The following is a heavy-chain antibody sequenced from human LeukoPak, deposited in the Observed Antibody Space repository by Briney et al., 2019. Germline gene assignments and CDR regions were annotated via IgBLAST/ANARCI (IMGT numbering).Heavy chain of an antibody. Sequence: ASVKVSCKASGYTFTGYYMHWVRQAPGQGLGWMGWINPNSGGTNYAQKFQGRVTMTRDTSISTAYMELSRLRSDDTAVYYCARIMDVGATTYDYWGQGTLVTVSS. J-gene: IGHJ4*02. D-gene: IGHD1-26*01. CDR2: INPNSGGT. CDR3: ARIMDVGATTYDY. CDR1: GYTFTGYY. V-gene: IGHV1-2*02.